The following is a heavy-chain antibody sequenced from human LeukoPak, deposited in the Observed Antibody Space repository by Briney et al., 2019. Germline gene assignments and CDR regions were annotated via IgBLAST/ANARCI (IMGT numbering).Heavy chain of an antibody. V-gene: IGHV4-34*01. CDR1: GGSFSGYY. D-gene: IGHD5-24*01. Sequence: SETLSLTCAVYGGSFSGYYWSWIRQPPGKGLEWIGEINHSGSTNNNPSLKSRVTISVDTSKNQFSLKLSSVTAADTAVYYCARGPPVATTAYWGQGTLVTVSS. CDR2: INHSGST. CDR3: ARGPPVATTAY. J-gene: IGHJ4*02.